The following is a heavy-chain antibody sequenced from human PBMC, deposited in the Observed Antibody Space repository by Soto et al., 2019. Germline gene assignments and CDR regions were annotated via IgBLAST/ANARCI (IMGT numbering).Heavy chain of an antibody. J-gene: IGHJ6*02. V-gene: IGHV2-26*01. CDR2: IFSDNER. D-gene: IGHD4-17*01. Sequence: QVTLKESGPALVKPTETLTLTCTVSGFSLTTGKMGVSWIRQPPGKALEWLAHIFSDNERSYSTSLQGRLTISKDTSGSQVVLSMTNVDPVDTATYYCARMNVDSYHFYYAIDVWGQGTTVTVSS. CDR3: ARMNVDSYHFYYAIDV. CDR1: GFSLTTGKMG.